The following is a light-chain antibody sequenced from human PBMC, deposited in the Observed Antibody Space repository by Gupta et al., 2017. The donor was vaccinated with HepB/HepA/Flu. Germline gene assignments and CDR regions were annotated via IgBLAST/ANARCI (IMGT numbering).Light chain of an antibody. CDR3: QQTFTTPAWT. Sequence: DIQMTQSPSSLSASVGDRVTITCRAGRTISNYLNWYQEKPGRAPKLLIYNAARLYVGVPSRFSGSGYGTDFTLTISSRHPDDFATYYCQQTFTTPAWTFGQGTXVEI. J-gene: IGKJ1*01. CDR1: RTISNY. V-gene: IGKV1-39*01. CDR2: NAA.